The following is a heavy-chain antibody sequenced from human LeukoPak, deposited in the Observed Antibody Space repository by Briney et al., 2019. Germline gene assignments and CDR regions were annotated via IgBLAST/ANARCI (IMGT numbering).Heavy chain of an antibody. D-gene: IGHD3-22*01. CDR1: GHTLTELS. J-gene: IGHJ5*02. CDR2: FDPEDGET. CDR3: ATGYLGYHYDSSGLT. V-gene: IGHV1-24*01. Sequence: ASVKVSCKVSGHTLTELSMHWVRQAPGKGLEWMGGFDPEDGETIYAQKFQGRVTMTEDTSTDTAYMELSSLRSEDTAVYYCATGYLGYHYDSSGLTWGQGTLVTVSS.